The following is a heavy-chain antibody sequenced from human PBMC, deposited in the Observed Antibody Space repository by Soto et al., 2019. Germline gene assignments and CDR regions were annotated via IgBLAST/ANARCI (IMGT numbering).Heavy chain of an antibody. J-gene: IGHJ5*02. CDR2: ISAYNGNT. CDR1: GYTFASCG. D-gene: IGHD3-3*01. Sequence: ASVKVSCKASGYTFASCGISWVRQAPGQGLEWMGWISAYNGNTNYAQKLQGRVTMTTDTSTSTAYMELRSLRSDDTAVYYCARASYDFWSGYYYGWFDPWGQGTLVTVSS. V-gene: IGHV1-18*01. CDR3: ARASYDFWSGYYYGWFDP.